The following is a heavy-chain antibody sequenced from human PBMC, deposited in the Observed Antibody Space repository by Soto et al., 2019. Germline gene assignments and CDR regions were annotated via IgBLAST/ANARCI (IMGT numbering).Heavy chain of an antibody. CDR1: GGVFRNYA. V-gene: IGHV1-69*01. J-gene: IGHJ5*01. CDR2: IIPVFGTA. CDR3: VRDRWGSYSFDS. D-gene: IGHD1-26*01. Sequence: QVQLVQSGAEVKKPGSSVKVSCKASGGVFRNYAINWVRQAPGQGLEWMGGIIPVFGTADYPQKFQGRVTITADESTTTACMELTSLKTEDTAVYFCVRDRWGSYSFDSWGQGTLVTVAS.